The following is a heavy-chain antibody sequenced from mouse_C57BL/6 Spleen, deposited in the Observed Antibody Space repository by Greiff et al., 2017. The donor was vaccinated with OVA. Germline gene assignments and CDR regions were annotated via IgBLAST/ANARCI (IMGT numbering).Heavy chain of an antibody. J-gene: IGHJ4*01. D-gene: IGHD2-1*01. CDR1: GYSITSGYY. Sequence: EVQLQQSGPGLVKPSQSLSLTCSVTGYSITSGYYWNWIRQFPGNKLEWMGYISYDGSNNYNPSLKNRISITRDTSKNQFFLKLNSVTTEDTATYYCAREGYGNYRDYWGQGTSVTVSS. CDR2: ISYDGSN. V-gene: IGHV3-6*01. CDR3: AREGYGNYRDY.